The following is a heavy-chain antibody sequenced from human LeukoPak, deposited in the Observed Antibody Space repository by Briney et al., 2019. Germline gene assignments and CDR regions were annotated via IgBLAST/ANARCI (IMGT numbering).Heavy chain of an antibody. J-gene: IGHJ4*02. CDR1: GFTFSSYS. V-gene: IGHV3-21*01. Sequence: GGSLRLSCAASGFTFSSYSMNWVRQAPGKGLEWVSSISTSGDYIYYADSVKGRVTMSRDNAKNSLYLQMDSLRAEDTAVYYCARDLVLSRSVGASEKVDYWGQGTLVTVSS. CDR3: ARDLVLSRSVGASEKVDY. D-gene: IGHD1-26*01. CDR2: ISTSGDYI.